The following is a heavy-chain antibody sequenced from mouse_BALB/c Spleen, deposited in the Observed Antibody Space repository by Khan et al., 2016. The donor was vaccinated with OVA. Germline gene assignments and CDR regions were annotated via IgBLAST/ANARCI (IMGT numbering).Heavy chain of an antibody. CDR2: ISYSGIT. V-gene: IGHV3-2*02. CDR1: GYSITTGYV. CDR3: ARTARIKY. J-gene: IGHJ2*01. D-gene: IGHD1-2*01. Sequence: EVQLLESGPGLVKPSQSLSLTCTVTGYSITTGYVWNWLRQFPGDKLEWMCYISYSGITKYNPSLKSRISITRDTSKNKFFLQLNYVTTEDTATYYCARTARIKYWGQGTTLTVSS.